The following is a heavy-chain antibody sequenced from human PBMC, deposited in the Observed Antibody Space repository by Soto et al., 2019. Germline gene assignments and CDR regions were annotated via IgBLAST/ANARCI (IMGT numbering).Heavy chain of an antibody. D-gene: IGHD4-17*01. V-gene: IGHV3-49*03. CDR2: IRSKTNRETV. CDR3: ARQLYGDYVGGASDI. Sequence: GGSLRLSCTASGFTFGNSAMSWFGQAPGKGLEWVGFIRSKTNRETVQYAASVQGRFTISRDDSKTIVYLQMNSLKTEDTGLYYCARQLYGDYVGGASDIWGQGTMVTVSS. J-gene: IGHJ3*02. CDR1: GFTFGNSA.